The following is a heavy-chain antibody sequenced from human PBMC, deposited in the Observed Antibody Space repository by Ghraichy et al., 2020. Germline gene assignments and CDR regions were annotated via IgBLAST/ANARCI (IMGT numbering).Heavy chain of an antibody. V-gene: IGHV1-24*01. Sequence: ASVKVSCKVSGYTLTELSMHWVRQAPGKGLEWMGGFDPEDGETIYAQKFQGRVTMTEDTSTDTAYMELSSLRSEDTAVYYCATDLGAMDEELLAFDIWGQGTMVTVSS. D-gene: IGHD1-26*01. CDR1: GYTLTELS. J-gene: IGHJ3*02. CDR3: ATDLGAMDEELLAFDI. CDR2: FDPEDGET.